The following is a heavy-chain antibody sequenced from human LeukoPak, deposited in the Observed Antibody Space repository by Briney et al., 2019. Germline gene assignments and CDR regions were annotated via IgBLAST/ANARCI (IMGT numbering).Heavy chain of an antibody. Sequence: PSQTLSLTCTVSGGSISSGSYYWSWIRQPAGKGLEWIGRIYTSGSTNYNPSLKSRVTISVDTSKNQFSLKLSSVTAADTAVYYCARDGYYYDSSGYYTDYYYYYMDVWGKGTTVTISS. CDR2: IYTSGST. J-gene: IGHJ6*03. V-gene: IGHV4-61*02. CDR3: ARDGYYYDSSGYYTDYYYYYMDV. CDR1: GGSISSGSYY. D-gene: IGHD3-22*01.